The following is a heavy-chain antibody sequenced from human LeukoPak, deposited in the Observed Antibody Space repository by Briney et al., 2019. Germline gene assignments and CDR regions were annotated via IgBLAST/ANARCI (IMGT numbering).Heavy chain of an antibody. CDR2: INGDGSST. J-gene: IGHJ4*02. CDR3: ARGSENFDY. Sequence: LVWVSRINGDGSSTSYADSVKGRFTISRDNAKNTLYLQMNSLRAEDTAVYYCARGSENFDYWGQGTLVTVSS. V-gene: IGHV3-74*01.